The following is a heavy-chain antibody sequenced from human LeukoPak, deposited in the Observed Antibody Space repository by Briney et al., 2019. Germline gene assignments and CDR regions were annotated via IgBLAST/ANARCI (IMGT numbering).Heavy chain of an antibody. CDR1: GGSFSGYY. CDR2: INHSGNT. CDR3: ARSKDGSGFAAY. J-gene: IGHJ4*02. Sequence: PSETPSLTCAVYGGSFSGYYRTWIRQPPGKGLEWIGEINHSGNTNYNPSLKSRVAISVDTSKNQFSLKLSSVIAADTAMYYCARSKDGSGFAAYWGQGTQVTVSS. D-gene: IGHD3-22*01. V-gene: IGHV4-34*01.